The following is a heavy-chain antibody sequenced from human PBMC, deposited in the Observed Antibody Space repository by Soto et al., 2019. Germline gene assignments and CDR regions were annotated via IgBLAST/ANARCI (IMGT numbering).Heavy chain of an antibody. J-gene: IGHJ4*02. D-gene: IGHD3-3*01. CDR3: AKGAGYDFWSGYYADY. V-gene: IGHV3-23*01. CDR2: ISGSGGST. CDR1: GFTFSSYA. Sequence: EVQLLESGGGLVQPGGSLRLSCAASGFTFSSYAMSWVRQAPGKGLEWVSAISGSGGSTYYADSVKGRFTISRDNSKTTLYLQMNSLRAEDTAVYYCAKGAGYDFWSGYYADYWGQGTLVTVSS.